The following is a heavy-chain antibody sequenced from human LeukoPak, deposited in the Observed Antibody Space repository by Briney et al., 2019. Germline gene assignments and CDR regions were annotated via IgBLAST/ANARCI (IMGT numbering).Heavy chain of an antibody. V-gene: IGHV1-69*04. CDR3: AREVYGDHGFDY. D-gene: IGHD4-17*01. CDR1: XGTFSSYA. J-gene: IGHJ4*02. Sequence: VXVSCKASXGTFSSYAISWVRQAPGQGLEWMGRIIPIFGIANYAQKFQGRVTITADKSTSTAYMELSSLRSEDTAVYYCAREVYGDHGFDYWGQGTLVTVSS. CDR2: IIPIFGIA.